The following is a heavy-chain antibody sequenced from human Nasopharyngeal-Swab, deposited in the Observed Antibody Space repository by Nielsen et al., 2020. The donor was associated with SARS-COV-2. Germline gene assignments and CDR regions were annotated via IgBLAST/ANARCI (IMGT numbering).Heavy chain of an antibody. J-gene: IGHJ6*03. CDR2: IYSGGST. V-gene: IGHV3-53*01. CDR1: GFTVSSNY. Sequence: GESLKISYAASGFTVSSNYMSWVRQAPGKGLEWVSVIYSGGSTYYADSVKGRFTISRDNSKNTLYLQMNSLRAEDTAVYYCARESPTLHYYYYMDVWGKGTTVTVSS. CDR3: ARESPTLHYYYYMDV.